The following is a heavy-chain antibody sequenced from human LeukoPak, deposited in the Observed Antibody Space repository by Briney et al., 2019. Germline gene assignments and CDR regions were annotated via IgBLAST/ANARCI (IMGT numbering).Heavy chain of an antibody. D-gene: IGHD5-18*01. CDR1: GLTVSNHW. CDR3: ASLDTAKQPLANH. CDR2: IREERGQE. Sequence: GGSLRLSCVASGLTVSNHWMSWVRQAPGKGLEWVANIREERGQEYYVDSVKGRFTISKNSAKSSLYLQMNTLRVEDTAMYYCASLDTAKQPLANHWGQGTLVTVSS. V-gene: IGHV3-7*03. J-gene: IGHJ5*02.